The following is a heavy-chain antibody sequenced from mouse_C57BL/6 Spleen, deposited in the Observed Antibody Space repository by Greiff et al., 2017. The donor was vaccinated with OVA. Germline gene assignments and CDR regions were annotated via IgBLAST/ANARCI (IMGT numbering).Heavy chain of an antibody. V-gene: IGHV5-9*01. CDR3: ARLYYDYGRDYFDY. Sequence: EVKLVEPGGGLVKPGGSLKLSCAASGFTFSSYTMSWVRQTPEKRLEWVATISGGGGNTYYPDSVKGRFTISRDNAKNTLYLQMSSLRSEDTALYDCARLYYDYGRDYFDYWGQGTTLTVSS. J-gene: IGHJ2*01. D-gene: IGHD2-4*01. CDR1: GFTFSSYT. CDR2: ISGGGGNT.